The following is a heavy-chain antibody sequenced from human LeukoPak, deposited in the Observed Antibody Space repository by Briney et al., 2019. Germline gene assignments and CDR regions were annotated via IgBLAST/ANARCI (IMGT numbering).Heavy chain of an antibody. V-gene: IGHV3-30-3*01. CDR2: ISYDGSKK. CDR1: GFTFSSYA. Sequence: GGSLRLSCVASGFTFSSYAPHWVRQAPGKGLEWVAVISYDGSKKYYADSVKGRFTISRDSSKNTLYLEMSSLRADDTAVYYCARVLYTSGWFGTFAYWGQGTLVTVSS. J-gene: IGHJ4*02. CDR3: ARVLYTSGWFGTFAY. D-gene: IGHD6-19*01.